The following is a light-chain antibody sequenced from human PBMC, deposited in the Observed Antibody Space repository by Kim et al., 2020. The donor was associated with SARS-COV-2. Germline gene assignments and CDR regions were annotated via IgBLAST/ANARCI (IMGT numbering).Light chain of an antibody. J-gene: IGKJ1*01. Sequence: DIQMTQSPSTLSASVGDRVTISCRASQSISHWLAWYKQTSGKAPKVIIYGTSDLESGVPSRFSGSGSGTQFTLTITSLQPDDFAIYYCQQYDEYPWTFGHGTKVDIK. CDR2: GTS. CDR1: QSISHW. V-gene: IGKV1-5*03. CDR3: QQYDEYPWT.